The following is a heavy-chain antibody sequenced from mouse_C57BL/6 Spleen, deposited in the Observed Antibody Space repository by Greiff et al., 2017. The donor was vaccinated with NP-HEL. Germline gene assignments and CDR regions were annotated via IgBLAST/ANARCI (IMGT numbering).Heavy chain of an antibody. J-gene: IGHJ1*03. CDR3: ARSQTKLLWDWYFDV. CDR1: GYTFTSYD. V-gene: IGHV1-85*01. CDR2: ISPRDGST. D-gene: IGHD6-1*01. Sequence: QVQLRQSGPELVKPGASVKLSCKASGYTFTSYDINWVKQRPGQGLEWIGWISPRDGSTKYNEKFKGKATLTVDTSSSTAYMELHSLTSEDSAVYFCARSQTKLLWDWYFDVWGTGTTVTVSS.